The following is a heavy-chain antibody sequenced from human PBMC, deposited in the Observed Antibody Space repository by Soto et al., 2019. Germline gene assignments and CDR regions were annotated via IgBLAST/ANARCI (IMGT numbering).Heavy chain of an antibody. CDR1: GGTFSSYA. V-gene: IGHV1-69*01. CDR3: ARGRTYYYGSGSYYNLFPYYYYYGMDV. Sequence: QVQLVQSGAEVKKPGSSVKVSCKASGGTFSSYAISWVRQAPGQGLEWMGGIIPIFGTANYAQKFQGRVTITADESTSTAYMELSSPRSEDTAVYYCARGRTYYYGSGSYYNLFPYYYYYGMDVWGQGTTVTVSS. CDR2: IIPIFGTA. J-gene: IGHJ6*02. D-gene: IGHD3-10*01.